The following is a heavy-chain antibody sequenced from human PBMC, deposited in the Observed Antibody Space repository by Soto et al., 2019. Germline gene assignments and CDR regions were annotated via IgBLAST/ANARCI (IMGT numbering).Heavy chain of an antibody. Sequence: EVQRLESWGDLVQPGGSLRLSCAASGFTFNNYDMSWVRQAPGTGLECVSTLTRSGSVPPYADSVKCLFTISSDNSKNTLYIQMSSLRAEDTAVYYCANNGLFGPTCVDVWGQGTTVSVS. CDR1: GFTFNNYD. J-gene: IGHJ6*02. CDR2: LTRSGSVP. D-gene: IGHD2-8*01. V-gene: IGHV3-23*01. CDR3: ANNGLFGPTCVDV.